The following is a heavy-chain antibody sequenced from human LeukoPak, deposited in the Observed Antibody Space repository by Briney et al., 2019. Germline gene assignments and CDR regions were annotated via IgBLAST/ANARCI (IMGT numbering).Heavy chain of an antibody. J-gene: IGHJ4*02. CDR3: ALVVAGRVNY. CDR2: ISGGGTTT. Sequence: GGSLRLSCAASGFTFTSYGMGWVRQAPGKRLEWVSGISGGGTTTYYADSVKGRFTISRDNSKNTLSLQMNSLRAEDTAVYYRALVVAGRVNYWGQGTLVTVSS. CDR1: GFTFTSYG. V-gene: IGHV3-23*01. D-gene: IGHD6-19*01.